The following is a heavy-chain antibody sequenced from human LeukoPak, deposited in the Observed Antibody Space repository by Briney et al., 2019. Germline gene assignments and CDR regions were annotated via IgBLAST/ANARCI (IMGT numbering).Heavy chain of an antibody. D-gene: IGHD5-24*01. Sequence: GGSLRPSCAASGFTFSSYWMNWVRQAPGKGLVWVSRIASDGSSTTYADSVKGRYSISRDNAKNTLYLQMNSLRVEDTAVYFCVRDGSAYNFDYWGQGVLVTVSS. CDR3: VRDGSAYNFDY. CDR2: IASDGSST. J-gene: IGHJ4*02. V-gene: IGHV3-74*01. CDR1: GFTFSSYW.